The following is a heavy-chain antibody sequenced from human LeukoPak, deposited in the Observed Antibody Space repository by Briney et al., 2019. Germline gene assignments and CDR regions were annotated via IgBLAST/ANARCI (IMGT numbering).Heavy chain of an antibody. J-gene: IGHJ3*02. Sequence: GGSLRLSCAASGFTFSSYSMNWVRQAPGKGLEWVAYIRSSSSTIYYADSVKGRFTISTDNANNSVHLQMNSLRAEDTAVYYCARSLRNAFDIWGQGTMVTVSS. V-gene: IGHV3-48*01. CDR3: ARSLRNAFDI. D-gene: IGHD3-3*01. CDR2: IRSSSSTI. CDR1: GFTFSSYS.